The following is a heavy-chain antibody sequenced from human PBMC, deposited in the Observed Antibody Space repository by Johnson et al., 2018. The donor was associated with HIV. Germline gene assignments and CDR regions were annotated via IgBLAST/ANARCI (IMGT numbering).Heavy chain of an antibody. CDR3: AREQATLFFRASGAAFNI. D-gene: IGHD3-3*01. V-gene: IGHV3-33*01. CDR1: GFTFSTYG. J-gene: IGHJ3*02. CDR2: MWYDGSNK. Sequence: QMLLVESGGGVVQPGRSLRLSCAASGFTFSTYGMHWVRQAPGKGLEWVAVMWYDGSNKYYADSVKGRFTISRDNSKNTLYLQMNSLRVEDTAVYYCAREQATLFFRASGAAFNIWGQGTTVTVSS.